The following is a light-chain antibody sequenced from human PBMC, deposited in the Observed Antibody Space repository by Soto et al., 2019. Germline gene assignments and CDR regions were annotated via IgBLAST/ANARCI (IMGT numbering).Light chain of an antibody. J-gene: IGKJ2*01. CDR1: QTISRI. CDR3: QQSYSGRYT. Sequence: DIQMTQSPSSLSASVGDRVTITCRVSQTISRILSWYQKKPGKAPKLLIYAASTLQHGVTSRFSGSASGTDFTLTIRSLQPEDFGTYYWQQSYSGRYTFGHGTQLEIK. V-gene: IGKV1-39*01. CDR2: AAS.